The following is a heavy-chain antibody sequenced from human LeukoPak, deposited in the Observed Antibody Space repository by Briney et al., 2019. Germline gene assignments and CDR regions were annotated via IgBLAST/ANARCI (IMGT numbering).Heavy chain of an antibody. Sequence: GSLRLSCAASGFIFNKYAMNWVRQAPGKGLEWVSLVTDSGSRTYCADSVKGRFTISRDNSKNTLYLQMDSLRAEDTAVYYCARDRWYAFDYWGQGTLVTVSS. J-gene: IGHJ4*02. V-gene: IGHV3-23*01. D-gene: IGHD6-13*01. CDR2: VTDSGSRT. CDR3: ARDRWYAFDY. CDR1: GFIFNKYA.